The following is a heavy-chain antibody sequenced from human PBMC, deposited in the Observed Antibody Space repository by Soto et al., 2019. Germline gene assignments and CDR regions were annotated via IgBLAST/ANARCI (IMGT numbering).Heavy chain of an antibody. Sequence: EVQLLESGGGLVQPGGSLRLSCAASGFTFSSYAMSWVRQAPGKGLEWVSAISGSGGSTYYADSVKGRFTISRDNSKNSMYLQMNSLRAEDTAVYYCAKGAARDGDYAYYYYGMDVWGQGTTVNVSS. D-gene: IGHD4-17*01. V-gene: IGHV3-23*01. CDR1: GFTFSSYA. CDR2: ISGSGGST. J-gene: IGHJ6*02. CDR3: AKGAARDGDYAYYYYGMDV.